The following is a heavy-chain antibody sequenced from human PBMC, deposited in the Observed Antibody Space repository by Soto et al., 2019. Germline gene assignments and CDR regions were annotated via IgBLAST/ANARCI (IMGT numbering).Heavy chain of an antibody. D-gene: IGHD6-6*01. Sequence: PGGSLRLSCAASGLNFEKCSMNWVRQPPGKGPEWLASISPASTYIRYADSVKDRFTISRDNARNSLSLQMNSLRAEDTAVYYCAKCLAARGYASYGMDVLCQGATVTSP. V-gene: IGHV3-21*04. J-gene: IGHJ6*02. CDR1: GLNFEKCS. CDR2: ISPASTYI. CDR3: AKCLAARGYASYGMDV.